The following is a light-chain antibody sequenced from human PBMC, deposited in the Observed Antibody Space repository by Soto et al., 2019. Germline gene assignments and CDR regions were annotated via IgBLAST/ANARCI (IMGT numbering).Light chain of an antibody. V-gene: IGLV2-11*01. J-gene: IGLJ1*01. CDR3: QSYDSSLSGV. Sequence: QSVLTQPRSVSGSPGQSVTISCTGTSSDVGGYNYVSWYQQHPDKAPKVMIYDVTKRPSGVPDRFSGSKSGNTASLTISGLQAEDESDYFCQSYDSSLSGVFGSGTKVTVL. CDR1: SSDVGGYNY. CDR2: DVT.